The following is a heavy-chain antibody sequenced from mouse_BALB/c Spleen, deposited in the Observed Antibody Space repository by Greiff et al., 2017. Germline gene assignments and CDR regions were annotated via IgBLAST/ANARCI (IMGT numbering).Heavy chain of an antibody. D-gene: IGHD1-2*01. J-gene: IGHJ2*01. CDR2: IWGDGST. Sequence: VQLQESGPGLVAPSQTLSITCTVSGFSLTNSGVHWVRQSPGKGLEWLGVIWGDGSTNYNSAFKSRLSISKDNSKSQVFLKMNSLQTDDTARYYCAKEGNSLYYFDYWGQGTTLTVSS. CDR3: AKEGNSLYYFDY. V-gene: IGHV2-6-6*01. CDR1: GFSLTNSG.